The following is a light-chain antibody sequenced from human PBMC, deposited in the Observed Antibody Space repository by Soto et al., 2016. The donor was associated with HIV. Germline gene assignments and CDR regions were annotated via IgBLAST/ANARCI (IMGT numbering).Light chain of an antibody. V-gene: IGLV3-21*01. CDR1: NIGGKS. J-gene: IGLJ2*01. Sequence: SYELTQPAAVAVAPGKTATITCGGNNIGGKSVHWYQQKAGQAPVLVVYDDSDRPSGIPERFSGSNSEDTATLTISSVEAGDEADYYCQAWDSSTVVFGGGTKLTVL. CDR2: DDS. CDR3: QAWDSSTVV.